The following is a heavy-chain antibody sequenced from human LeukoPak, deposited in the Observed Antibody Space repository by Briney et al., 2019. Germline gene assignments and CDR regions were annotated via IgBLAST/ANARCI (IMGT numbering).Heavy chain of an antibody. CDR2: FYYSWSP. V-gene: IGHV4-31*01. Sequence: SETLSLICTVSGSSISRGGYYWSWIRQHPGKGLEWIGHFYYSWSPYYNPSLKSPVTISVDTSKNQFSLKLSSVTAADTAVYYCARDRSVTPPTRGAFDIWGQGTMVAVSS. CDR1: GSSISRGGYY. D-gene: IGHD4-17*01. J-gene: IGHJ3*02. CDR3: ARDRSVTPPTRGAFDI.